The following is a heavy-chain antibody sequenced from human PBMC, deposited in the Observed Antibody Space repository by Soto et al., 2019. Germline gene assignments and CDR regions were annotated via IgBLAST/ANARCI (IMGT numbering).Heavy chain of an antibody. CDR1: GFSLSTSGVG. J-gene: IGHJ5*02. CDR2: IYWDDDK. D-gene: IGHD3-10*01. V-gene: IGHV2-5*02. Sequence: SGPTLVNPTQTLTLTCTFSGFSLSTSGVGVGWIRQPPGKALEWLALIYWDDDKRYSPSLKSRLTITKDTSKNQVVLTMTNMDPVDTATYYCAHSPFMVRGVRPRWFDPWGQGTLVTVSS. CDR3: AHSPFMVRGVRPRWFDP.